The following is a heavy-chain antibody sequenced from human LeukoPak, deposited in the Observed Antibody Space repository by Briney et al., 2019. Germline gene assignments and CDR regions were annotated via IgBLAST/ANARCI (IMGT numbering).Heavy chain of an antibody. CDR2: IYYSGST. J-gene: IGHJ4*02. D-gene: IGHD3-3*01. CDR3: ARDPYFGVASHDY. V-gene: IGHV4-59*01. CDR1: GGSISSYY. Sequence: SETLSLTCTVSGGSISSYYWSWIRQPPGKGLEWIGYIYYSGSTNYNPSLKSRVTISVDTSKNQFSLKLSSVTAADTAVYYCARDPYFGVASHDYWGQGTLVTVSS.